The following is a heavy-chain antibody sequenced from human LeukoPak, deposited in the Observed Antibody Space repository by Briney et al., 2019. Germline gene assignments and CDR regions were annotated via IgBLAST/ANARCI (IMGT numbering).Heavy chain of an antibody. D-gene: IGHD2-8*02. CDR3: ARSGFSTGFYLDF. CDR1: GYTFTGQF. J-gene: IGHJ4*02. Sequence: ASVKVSCKASGYTFTGQFIHWLRQAPGQGLEWMGWIDPPSGTPHYAQKFQDTVTKTRDTSIGTAYLEVHRLKSDDTAVYYCARSGFSTGFYLDFWGQGTLISVSS. CDR2: IDPPSGTP. V-gene: IGHV1-2*02.